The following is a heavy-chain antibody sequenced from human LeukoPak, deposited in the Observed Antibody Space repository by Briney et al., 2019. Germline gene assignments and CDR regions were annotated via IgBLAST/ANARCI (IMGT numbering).Heavy chain of an antibody. V-gene: IGHV1-2*02. Sequence: ASVKVSCKASGYTFTGYYMHWVRQAPGQGLEWMGWINPNSGGTNYAQKFQGRVTMTRDTSISTAYMELSRLRSDDTAVYYCARGLSSYSSGWSSLFDYWGQGTLVTVSS. D-gene: IGHD6-19*01. CDR2: INPNSGGT. J-gene: IGHJ4*02. CDR3: ARGLSSYSSGWSSLFDY. CDR1: GYTFTGYY.